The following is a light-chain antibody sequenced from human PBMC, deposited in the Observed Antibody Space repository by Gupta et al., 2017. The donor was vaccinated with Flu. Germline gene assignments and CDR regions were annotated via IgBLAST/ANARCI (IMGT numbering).Light chain of an antibody. CDR3: SSYTSSSTLGVV. V-gene: IGLV2-14*01. Sequence: QSALTQPAPVSGSPGQSITISCTGTSRDVGGYNYVSWYQQHPGKAPKLMIYEVSNRPSGVSNRFSGSKSGNTASLTISGLQAEDEADYYCSSYTSSSTLGVVFGGGTKLTVL. J-gene: IGLJ2*01. CDR1: SRDVGGYNY. CDR2: EVS.